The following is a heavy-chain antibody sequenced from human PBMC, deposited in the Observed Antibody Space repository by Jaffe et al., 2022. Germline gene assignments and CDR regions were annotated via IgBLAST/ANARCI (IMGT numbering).Heavy chain of an antibody. Sequence: EVQLLESGGGLVQPGGSLRLSCAASGFTFSSYAMSWVRQAPGKGLEWVSAISGSGGSTYYADSVKGRFTISRDNSKNTLYLQMNSLRAEDTAVYYCAKKDAPKIYILTEPHFDYWGQGTLVTVSS. CDR1: GFTFSSYA. CDR2: ISGSGGST. D-gene: IGHD2-2*02. J-gene: IGHJ4*02. V-gene: IGHV3-23*01. CDR3: AKKDAPKIYILTEPHFDY.